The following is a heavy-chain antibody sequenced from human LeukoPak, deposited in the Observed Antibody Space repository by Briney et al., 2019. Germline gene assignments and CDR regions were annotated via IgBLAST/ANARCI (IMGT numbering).Heavy chain of an antibody. Sequence: PSETLSLTCTVSGGSVSSGSYYWSWIRQPPGKGLEWIGYIYYSGSTNYNPPLKSRVTISVDTSKNQFSLKLSSVTAADTAVYYCATNGYYNDSPWFDPWGQGTLVTVSS. CDR3: ATNGYYNDSPWFDP. CDR2: IYYSGST. D-gene: IGHD3-9*01. CDR1: GGSVSSGSYY. J-gene: IGHJ5*02. V-gene: IGHV4-61*01.